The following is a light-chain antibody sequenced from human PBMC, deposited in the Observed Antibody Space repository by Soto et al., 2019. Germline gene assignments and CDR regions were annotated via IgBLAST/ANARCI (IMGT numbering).Light chain of an antibody. CDR3: QQYGSSFWT. Sequence: EIVLTQSPGTLPLSPGERATLSCRASQSVSSSLAWFQQKPGQAPRLLIFGASSRATDIPDRFSGSGSGTDFTLTISTLEPEDFAVYYCQQYGSSFWTFGQGTKV. CDR2: GAS. J-gene: IGKJ1*01. V-gene: IGKV3-20*01. CDR1: QSVSSS.